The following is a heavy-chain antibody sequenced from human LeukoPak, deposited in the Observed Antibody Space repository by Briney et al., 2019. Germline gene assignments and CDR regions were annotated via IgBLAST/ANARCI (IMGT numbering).Heavy chain of an antibody. CDR3: AREVGYSGYALFDY. CDR2: IRYDGSNK. J-gene: IGHJ4*02. D-gene: IGHD5-12*01. Sequence: GGSLRLSCAASGFTFSSYGMHWVRQAPGKGLEWVAFIRYDGSNKYYADSVKGRFTISRDNSKNTLYLQMNSLRAEDTAVYYCAREVGYSGYALFDYWGQGTLVTVSS. CDR1: GFTFSSYG. V-gene: IGHV3-30*02.